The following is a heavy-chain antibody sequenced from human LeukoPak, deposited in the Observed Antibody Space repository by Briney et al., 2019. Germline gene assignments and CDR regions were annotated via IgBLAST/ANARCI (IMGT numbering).Heavy chain of an antibody. J-gene: IGHJ4*02. V-gene: IGHV4-59*11. Sequence: SETLSLTCSVSGGSISYHYWTWIRQPPRKGLEGMGYIFYRASPIYNPSLKSGGTISLDTCKKQFSLRLNSVTAEDTAVYLCASSPVGYCSGGSCSTYLASWGQGTLVTVSS. CDR2: IFYRASP. CDR1: GGSISYHY. D-gene: IGHD2-15*01. CDR3: ASSPVGYCSGGSCSTYLAS.